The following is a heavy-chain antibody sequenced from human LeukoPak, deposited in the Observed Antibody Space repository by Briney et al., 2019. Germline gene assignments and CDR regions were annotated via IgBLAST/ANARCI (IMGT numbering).Heavy chain of an antibody. CDR3: TRVRGYNYGYGDF. CDR2: IRSKGYGGTT. CDR1: GFTFGDYA. D-gene: IGHD5-18*01. Sequence: GGSLRLSCTTSGFTFGDYAMSWVRQAPGKGLEWVGFIRSKGYGGTTEYAASVKGRFTISRDDSKSSAKLQKISMKTEDTAVYYCTRVRGYNYGYGDFWGQGTLVTVSS. V-gene: IGHV3-49*04. J-gene: IGHJ4*02.